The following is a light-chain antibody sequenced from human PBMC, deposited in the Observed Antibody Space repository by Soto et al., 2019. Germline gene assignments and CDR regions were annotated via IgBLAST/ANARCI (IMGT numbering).Light chain of an antibody. CDR3: QQANSFPHT. CDR1: QDLSRW. V-gene: IGKV1-12*01. Sequence: DIQMTQSPSSVSASVGDRVIITCRASQDLSRWLAWYQQKAGKAPQLLIYATSTLQSGVPSRFSGSGSGTEFTLTISSLQPEDFATYYCQQANSFPHTFGGVTTVEIK. CDR2: ATS. J-gene: IGKJ4*01.